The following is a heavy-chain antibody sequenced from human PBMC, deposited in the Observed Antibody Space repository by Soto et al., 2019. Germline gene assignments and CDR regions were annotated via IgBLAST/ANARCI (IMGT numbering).Heavy chain of an antibody. D-gene: IGHD5-12*01. Sequence: QVQLVQSGAAVKKPGASVKVSCKASGYTFTRSGISWVRQAPGQGLEWMGWISTYNVDTNYAQTFQGRVTMTTDTSTRTVHMEVRSLRSDDTAVYYCAREGVAPYYFYGMDVWGQGTPVTVSS. V-gene: IGHV1-18*01. CDR3: AREGVAPYYFYGMDV. CDR2: ISTYNVDT. CDR1: GYTFTRSG. J-gene: IGHJ6*02.